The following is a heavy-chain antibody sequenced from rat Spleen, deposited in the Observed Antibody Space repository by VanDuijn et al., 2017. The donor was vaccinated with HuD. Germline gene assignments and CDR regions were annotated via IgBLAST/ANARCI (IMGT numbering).Heavy chain of an antibody. Sequence: EVQLVESGGGLVQPGRSLKLSCAASGFTFSDYNMAWVRQAPKKGLEWVASISPSGGGTYYRDSVKGRFTVSRDNAKNTLYLQMNSLRSEDTATYHCARAGYLRDWYFDFWGPGTMVTVSS. CDR1: GFTFSDYN. CDR3: ARAGYLRDWYFDF. CDR2: ISPSGGGT. V-gene: IGHV5-19*01. D-gene: IGHD2-2*01. J-gene: IGHJ1*01.